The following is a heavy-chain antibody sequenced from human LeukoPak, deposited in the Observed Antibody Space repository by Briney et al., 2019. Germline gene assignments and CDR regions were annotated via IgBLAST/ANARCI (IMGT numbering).Heavy chain of an antibody. CDR1: GGSISTKSYY. V-gene: IGHV4-39*07. Sequence: PSETLSLTCSVSGGSISTKSYYWGWLRQSPGTGLECIGSISFSGHTYYIPSLKSRVTISRDTSKNQFSLRLSSVTAADTARYFCARLDNWVFDYWGQGSQVTVSS. CDR3: ARLDNWVFDY. CDR2: ISFSGHT. D-gene: IGHD3-16*01. J-gene: IGHJ4*02.